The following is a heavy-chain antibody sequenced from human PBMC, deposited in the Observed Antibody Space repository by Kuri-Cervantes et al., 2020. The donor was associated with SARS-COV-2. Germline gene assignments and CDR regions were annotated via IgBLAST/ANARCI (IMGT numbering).Heavy chain of an antibody. J-gene: IGHJ6*03. CDR2: IRYDGSNK. Sequence: GESLKISCAASGFTFSSYGMHWVRQAPGKGLEWVAFIRYDGSNKYYADSVKGRFTISKESGENSLYLHINSLRGDDTAVYYCARVAGEGPIYYYYMDVWGKGTTVTVSS. D-gene: IGHD2-21*01. V-gene: IGHV3-30*02. CDR3: ARVAGEGPIYYYYMDV. CDR1: GFTFSSYG.